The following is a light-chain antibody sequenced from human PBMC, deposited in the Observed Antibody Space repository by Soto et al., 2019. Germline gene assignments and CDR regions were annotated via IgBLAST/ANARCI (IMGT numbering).Light chain of an antibody. Sequence: QSALTQPPSVSGSPGQSFTISCTGSSSDVGSSNGVSWYQQPPGTAPKLMIYDVSNRPSGVPDRFSGSKSGNTASLTISGLQAEDEADYYCSSYTSSSTYVFGTGTQLTVL. V-gene: IGLV2-18*02. J-gene: IGLJ1*01. CDR1: SSDVGSSNG. CDR3: SSYTSSSTYV. CDR2: DVS.